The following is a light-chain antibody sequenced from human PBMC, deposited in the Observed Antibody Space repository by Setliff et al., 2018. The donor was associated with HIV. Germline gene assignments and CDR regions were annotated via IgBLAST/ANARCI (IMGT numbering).Light chain of an antibody. J-gene: IGLJ1*01. Sequence: QSVLTQPASVSGSPGQSITISCTGTSSDVGRYKYVSWYQQHPGKAPKLMIFDVSNRASGVSNRFSGSKSGNTASLTISGLQAEDEADYYCSSFGRNSLFVFGSGTKVTVL. CDR2: DVS. CDR1: SSDVGRYKY. V-gene: IGLV2-14*03. CDR3: SSFGRNSLFV.